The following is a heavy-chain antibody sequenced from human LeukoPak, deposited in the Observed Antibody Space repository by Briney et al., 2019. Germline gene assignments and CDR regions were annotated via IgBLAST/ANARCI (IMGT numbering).Heavy chain of an antibody. D-gene: IGHD3-10*01. V-gene: IGHV1-2*02. Sequence: ASVKVSCKASGYTFTGYYMHWVRQAPGQGLEWMGWINPNSGGTNYAQKFRGRVTMTRDTAISTAYMELSRLRSDDTAVYYCARDGGSMVRGVINAFDIWGQGTMVTVSS. J-gene: IGHJ3*02. CDR2: INPNSGGT. CDR3: ARDGGSMVRGVINAFDI. CDR1: GYTFTGYY.